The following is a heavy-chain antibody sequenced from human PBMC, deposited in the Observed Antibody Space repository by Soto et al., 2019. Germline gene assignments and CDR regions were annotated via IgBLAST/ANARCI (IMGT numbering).Heavy chain of an antibody. J-gene: IGHJ3*02. D-gene: IGHD1-26*01. Sequence: SAHVSCTTCACTFTSYGISCVRQAPAQGLEWMGWISAYNGNTNYAQKLHGRVTMTTDASTSTAYMELRSLRSYDTAGYYCSMAGSYHPTVVEYDIWGQGTWGTVSS. CDR1: ACTFTSYG. CDR3: SMAGSYHPTVVEYDI. V-gene: IGHV1-18*04. CDR2: ISAYNGNT.